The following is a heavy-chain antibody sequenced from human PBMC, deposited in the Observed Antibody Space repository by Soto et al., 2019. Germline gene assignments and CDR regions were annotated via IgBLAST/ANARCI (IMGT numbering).Heavy chain of an antibody. CDR2: IYYTGST. Sequence: LFLPYSVSGASIRSGGYYWSWLRQSPGKGLEWIGHIYYTGSTFYSPSLKSRLTTSLDTSKNQFSLDLRSVTAADTAMYYCARIEMASIKWGRGTLVTVSS. V-gene: IGHV4-31*03. CDR3: ARIEMASIK. J-gene: IGHJ4*02. CDR1: GASIRSGGYY.